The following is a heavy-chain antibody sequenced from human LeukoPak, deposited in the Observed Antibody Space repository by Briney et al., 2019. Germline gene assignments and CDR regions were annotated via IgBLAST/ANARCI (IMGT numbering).Heavy chain of an antibody. CDR2: ISWNSGSI. Sequence: GRSLRLSCAASGFTFDDYAMPWVRQAPGKGLEWVSGISWNSGSIGYADSVKGRFTISRDNAKNSLYLQMNSLRAEDTALYYCAKGTYYYDSSGYCTLGYFDYWGQGTLATVSS. CDR3: AKGTYYYDSSGYCTLGYFDY. CDR1: GFTFDDYA. V-gene: IGHV3-9*01. J-gene: IGHJ4*02. D-gene: IGHD3-22*01.